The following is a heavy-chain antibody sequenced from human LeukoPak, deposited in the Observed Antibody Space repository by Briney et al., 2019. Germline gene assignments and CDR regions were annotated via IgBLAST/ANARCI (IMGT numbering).Heavy chain of an antibody. CDR2: MYHTGST. CDR1: GGSISSSSYY. V-gene: IGHV4-39*07. J-gene: IGHJ3*02. D-gene: IGHD6-13*01. Sequence: PSETLSLTCTVSGGSISSSSYYWGWIRQRPERGLEWIGSMYHTGSTYYNPSLKSRVNISVDTSKNQFYLKVNSVTAADTALYYCARLPHSSWYTVAAFDIWGQGTMVTVSS. CDR3: ARLPHSSWYTVAAFDI.